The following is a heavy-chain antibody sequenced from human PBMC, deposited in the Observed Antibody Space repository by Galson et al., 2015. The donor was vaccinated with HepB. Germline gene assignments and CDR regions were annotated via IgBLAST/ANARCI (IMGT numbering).Heavy chain of an antibody. D-gene: IGHD2-2*01. Sequence: SLRLSCAASGFTFSSYGMSWVRQAPGKGLEWVSFISCGGSNKYHADSVKGRFTISRDNFKNILYLQMNSLRAEDMAVYYCAKDCRNVPLDPIRDLDTWGQGTPVTVSS. CDR3: AKDCRNVPLDPIRDLDT. CDR2: ISCGGSNK. CDR1: GFTFSSYG. V-gene: IGHV3-30*18. J-gene: IGHJ5*02.